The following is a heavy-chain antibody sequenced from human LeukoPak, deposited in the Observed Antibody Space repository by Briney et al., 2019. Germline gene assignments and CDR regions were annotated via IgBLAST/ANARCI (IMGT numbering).Heavy chain of an antibody. D-gene: IGHD1-26*01. CDR3: ARGFATKDY. J-gene: IGHJ4*02. Sequence: SETLSLTCAVYGGSFSGYYWSWIRQPPGKGLEWIGEINHSGSTNYNPSLKSRVTISVDTSKNQFSLKLSSVTAANTAVYYCARGFATKDYWGQGTLVTVSS. V-gene: IGHV4-34*01. CDR2: INHSGST. CDR1: GGSFSGYY.